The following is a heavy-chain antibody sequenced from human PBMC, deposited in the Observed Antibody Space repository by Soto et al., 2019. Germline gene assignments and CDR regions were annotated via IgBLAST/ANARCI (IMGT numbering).Heavy chain of an antibody. Sequence: GASVKVSCKASGYTFTGYYMHWVRQAPGQGLEWMGWINPNSGGTNYAQKFQGRVTMTRDTSISTAYMELSRLRSDDTAVYYCARGGPPNYYYSSGQLAWAHWGQGTLVTVSS. CDR1: GYTFTGYY. D-gene: IGHD3-22*01. J-gene: IGHJ4*02. V-gene: IGHV1-2*02. CDR2: INPNSGGT. CDR3: ARGGPPNYYYSSGQLAWAH.